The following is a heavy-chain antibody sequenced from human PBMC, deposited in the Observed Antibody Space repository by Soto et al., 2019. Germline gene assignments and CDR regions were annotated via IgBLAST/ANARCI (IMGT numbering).Heavy chain of an antibody. CDR3: ARDVGNYFDSTPAGQFDF. J-gene: IGHJ4*02. CDR1: GVSIINSHW. Sequence: LSLTCAVSGVSIINSHWWSWVRQPPGKGLDWIGEIHHSGNTKYNPSLKSRVTISVDKPKNQFSLRLSSVTAADTAVYYCARDVGNYFDSTPAGQFDFWGQGTLVTVS. CDR2: IHHSGNT. V-gene: IGHV4-4*02. D-gene: IGHD3-22*01.